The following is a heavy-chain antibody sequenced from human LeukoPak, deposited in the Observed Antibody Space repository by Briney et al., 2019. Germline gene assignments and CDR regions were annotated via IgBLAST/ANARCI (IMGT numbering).Heavy chain of an antibody. D-gene: IGHD3-16*02. Sequence: ASVTVSCKASGYTFTSYDINWVRQAPGQGLEWMGWMNPNSGNTGSAQRFQGRITITRDTSISTAYMELSSLRSEDTAVYYCARGPLVRLPSSFDPWGQGTLVTVSS. CDR2: MNPNSGNT. V-gene: IGHV1-8*01. CDR3: ARGPLVRLPSSFDP. J-gene: IGHJ5*02. CDR1: GYTFTSYD.